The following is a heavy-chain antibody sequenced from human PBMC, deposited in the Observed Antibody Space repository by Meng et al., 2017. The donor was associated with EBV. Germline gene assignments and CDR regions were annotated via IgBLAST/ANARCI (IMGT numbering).Heavy chain of an antibody. CDR3: ARDRRHSASLDY. CDR1: GFSFSAYS. D-gene: IGHD1-26*01. CDR2: ISTTGSYI. Sequence: EVQLVESGGGLVKPGGSLRFSCAASGFSFSAYSMNWVRQAPGKGLEWLSFISTTGSYISYADSVKGRFTVSRDSAENSLHLQMNSLSAEDTAVYYCARDRRHSASLDYWGQGTLVTVSS. V-gene: IGHV3-21*06. J-gene: IGHJ4*02.